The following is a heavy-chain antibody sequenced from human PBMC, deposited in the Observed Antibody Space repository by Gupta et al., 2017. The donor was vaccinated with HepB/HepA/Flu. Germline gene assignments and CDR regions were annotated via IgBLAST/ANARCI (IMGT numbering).Heavy chain of an antibody. CDR2: IYYSGST. J-gene: IGHJ4*02. D-gene: IGHD3-16*01. Sequence: QLQLQESGPGLVKPSETLSLTCTVSGGSISSSSSYWGWIRTPPGKGLEWIGSIYYSGSTYYNPSLKSRVTISVDTSKNQFSLKLSSVTAADTAVYYCARLTYDYVWGSYGSFDYWGQGTLVTVSS. CDR3: ARLTYDYVWGSYGSFDY. V-gene: IGHV4-39*01. CDR1: GGSISSSSSY.